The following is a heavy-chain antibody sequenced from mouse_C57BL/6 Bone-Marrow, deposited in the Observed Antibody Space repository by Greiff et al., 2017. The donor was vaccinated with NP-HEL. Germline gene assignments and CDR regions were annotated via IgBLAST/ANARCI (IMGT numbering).Heavy chain of an antibody. Sequence: EVQLQQSGPELVKPGASVKIPCKASGYTFTDYNMDWVKQSHGKSLEWIGDINPNNGGTIYNQKFKGKATLTVDKSSSTAYMELRSLTSEDTVVYYCAREGDGNYLFDYWGQGTTLTVSS. J-gene: IGHJ2*01. V-gene: IGHV1-18*01. D-gene: IGHD2-1*01. CDR3: AREGDGNYLFDY. CDR1: GYTFTDYN. CDR2: INPNNGGT.